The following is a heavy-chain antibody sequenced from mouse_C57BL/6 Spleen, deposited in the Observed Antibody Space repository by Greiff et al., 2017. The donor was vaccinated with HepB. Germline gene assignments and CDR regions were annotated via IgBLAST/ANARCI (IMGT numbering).Heavy chain of an antibody. CDR2: INPNNGGT. V-gene: IGHV1-18*01. J-gene: IGHJ4*01. D-gene: IGHD1-1*01. Sequence: EVQLQQSGPELVKPGASVKIPCKASGYTFTDYNMDWVKQSHGKSLEWIGDINPNNGGTIYNQKFKGKATLTVDKTSSTAYMERRSLTSEDTAVYYCARVPLYYGSSYVYAMGYWGQGTSVTVSS. CDR1: GYTFTDYN. CDR3: ARVPLYYGSSYVYAMGY.